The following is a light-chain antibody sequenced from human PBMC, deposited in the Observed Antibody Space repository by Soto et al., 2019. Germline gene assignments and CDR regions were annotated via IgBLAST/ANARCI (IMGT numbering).Light chain of an antibody. CDR3: QQYSDWPSWT. Sequence: IVLTQSPNILSLSLGERATLSCRASRGIGTNLVWYQQRPGQPPRVLLYGASTRAADIPARFSGSGSGTEFTLTISSLQSEDFAFYFCQQYSDWPSWTLGQGTKVEI. J-gene: IGKJ1*01. CDR2: GAS. V-gene: IGKV3-15*01. CDR1: RGIGTN.